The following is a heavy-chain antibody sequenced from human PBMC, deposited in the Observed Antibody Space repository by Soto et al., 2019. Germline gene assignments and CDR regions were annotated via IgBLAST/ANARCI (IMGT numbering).Heavy chain of an antibody. J-gene: IGHJ6*02. CDR3: VRDEYSTSSHNYYYGMDV. CDR2: IIPIFGPA. Sequence: QVQLVLSGAEVKKPGSSVKVSCKVSGGTLSRYAISWVRQAPGQGLEWMGGIIPIFGPANYAQKFQGRVTISADESTGTAYMELSSLGSEDSAVYYCVRDEYSTSSHNYYYGMDVWGQGTTVTVSS. CDR1: GGTLSRYA. D-gene: IGHD6-6*01. V-gene: IGHV1-69*01.